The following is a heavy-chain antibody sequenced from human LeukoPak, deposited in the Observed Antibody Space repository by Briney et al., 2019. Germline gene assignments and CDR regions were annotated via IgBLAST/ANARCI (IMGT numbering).Heavy chain of an antibody. CDR1: GFTFSSYA. Sequence: GGSLRLSCAASGFTFSSYAMSWVRQAPGKGLEWVSAISGSGGSTYYADSVKGRFTISRDNAKNSLYLQMNSLRAEDTAVYYCASTPLRGSLYYFDYWGQGTLVTVSS. CDR3: ASTPLRGSLYYFDY. D-gene: IGHD1-26*01. V-gene: IGHV3-23*01. CDR2: ISGSGGST. J-gene: IGHJ4*02.